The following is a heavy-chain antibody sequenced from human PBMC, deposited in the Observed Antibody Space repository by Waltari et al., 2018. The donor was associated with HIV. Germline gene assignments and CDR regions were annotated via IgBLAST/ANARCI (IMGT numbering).Heavy chain of an antibody. D-gene: IGHD2-2*01. CDR2: IYYSGST. Sequence: QVQLQESGTGLVKPSETLSLTCPVSGGSITSSSWSWIRQPPGKGLEWIGYIYYSGSTNYNPSLKSRVTISVDTSKNQFSLNVTSVTAADTAVYYCARGPTRYYFDNWGQGTLVTVSS. V-gene: IGHV4-59*01. CDR1: GGSITSSS. CDR3: ARGPTRYYFDN. J-gene: IGHJ4*02.